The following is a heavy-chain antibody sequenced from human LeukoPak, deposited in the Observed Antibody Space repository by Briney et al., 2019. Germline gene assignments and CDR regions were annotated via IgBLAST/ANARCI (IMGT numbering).Heavy chain of an antibody. J-gene: IGHJ2*01. Sequence: SETLSLTRTVSGGSISSYYWSWIRQPPGKGLEWIGYIYYSGSTNYNPSLKSRVTISVDTSKNQFSLKLSSVTAADTAVYYCARVAGSSWYEDGPSYWYFDLWGRGTLVTVSS. CDR3: ARVAGSSWYEDGPSYWYFDL. CDR1: GGSISSYY. CDR2: IYYSGST. V-gene: IGHV4-59*01. D-gene: IGHD6-13*01.